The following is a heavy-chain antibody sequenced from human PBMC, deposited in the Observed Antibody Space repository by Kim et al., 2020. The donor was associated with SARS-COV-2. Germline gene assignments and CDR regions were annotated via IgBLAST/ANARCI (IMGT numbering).Heavy chain of an antibody. V-gene: IGHV3-30-3*01. J-gene: IGHJ6*03. CDR3: ARGKDSKYYYMDV. D-gene: IGHD2-15*01. Sequence: GGSLRLSCAASGFTFSSYAMHWVRQAPGKGLEWVAVISYDGSNKYYADSVKGRFTISRENSKKTLYLQMNSLRAEDTAVYYCARGKDSKYYYMDVWGKGT. CDR2: ISYDGSNK. CDR1: GFTFSSYA.